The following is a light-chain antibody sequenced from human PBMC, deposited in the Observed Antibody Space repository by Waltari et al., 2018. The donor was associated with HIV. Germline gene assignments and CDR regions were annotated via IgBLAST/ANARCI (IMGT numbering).Light chain of an antibody. CDR1: YSNIGSNT. CDR3: ASWDDKLDGWV. J-gene: IGLJ3*02. CDR2: NND. Sequence: QSLLPRPPSASGTPGQRVTISCSGSYSNIGSNTVNWHQQLPGSAPRALIYNNDQRPSGGPDRFSGSKSGTSASLAISGLQSEDQGDYYCASWDDKLDGWVFGGGTRLTVL. V-gene: IGLV1-44*01.